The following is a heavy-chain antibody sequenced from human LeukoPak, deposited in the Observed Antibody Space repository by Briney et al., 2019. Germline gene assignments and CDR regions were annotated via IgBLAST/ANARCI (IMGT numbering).Heavy chain of an antibody. Sequence: PGGSLRLSCAASGFTVSGNYMTWVRQAPGKGLEWVSILYSGGSTDYADSVKGRFTISRDNSKNTLYLQMNSLRAEDTAVYYCVAGSGWRFDYWGQGTLVTVSS. J-gene: IGHJ4*02. D-gene: IGHD6-19*01. CDR2: LYSGGST. CDR1: GFTVSGNY. CDR3: VAGSGWRFDY. V-gene: IGHV3-66*01.